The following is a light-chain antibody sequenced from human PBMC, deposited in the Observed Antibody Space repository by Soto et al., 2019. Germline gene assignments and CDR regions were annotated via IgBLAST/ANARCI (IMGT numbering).Light chain of an antibody. CDR1: QSVSSY. Sequence: EIVLTQTPGTLSLSPGERATLSCRASQSVSSYLAWYQQKPGQAPRLLIYDASNRATGIPARFSGSGSGTDFTLTISSLEPEDFAVYYCQQRSNWPRAVGQGTRLEIK. CDR2: DAS. V-gene: IGKV3-11*01. J-gene: IGKJ5*01. CDR3: QQRSNWPRA.